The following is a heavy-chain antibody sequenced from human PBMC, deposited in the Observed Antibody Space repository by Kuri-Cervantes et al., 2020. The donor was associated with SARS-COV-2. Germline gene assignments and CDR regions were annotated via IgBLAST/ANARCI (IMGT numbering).Heavy chain of an antibody. D-gene: IGHD3-22*01. Sequence: GGSLRLSCAASGFTFSSYWMHWVRQAPGKGLVWVSRINSDGSSTYYADSVKGRFTISRDNSKNTLYLQMSSLRAEDTAVYYCAKPLNYYDSSGLGYWGQGTLVTVSS. CDR3: AKPLNYYDSSGLGY. V-gene: IGHV3-74*01. CDR1: GFTFSSYW. J-gene: IGHJ4*02. CDR2: INSDGSST.